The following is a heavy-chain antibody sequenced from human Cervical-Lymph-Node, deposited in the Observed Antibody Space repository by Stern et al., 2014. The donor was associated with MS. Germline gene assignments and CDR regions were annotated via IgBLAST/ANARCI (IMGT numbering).Heavy chain of an antibody. CDR2: MSYDGNKK. V-gene: IGHV3-30-3*01. CDR1: GFTFSSYA. J-gene: IGHJ4*02. D-gene: IGHD5-18*01. CDR3: ARDLRTAMVMTFDY. Sequence: VQLEESGGGVVQPGGSLRLSCEASGFTFSSYALHWVSQAPGKGLEWVAVMSYDGNKKYYADSVKSRFTITRANSKNTLYLQMNSLRADDTALYYCARDLRTAMVMTFDYWGQGTLVTVSS.